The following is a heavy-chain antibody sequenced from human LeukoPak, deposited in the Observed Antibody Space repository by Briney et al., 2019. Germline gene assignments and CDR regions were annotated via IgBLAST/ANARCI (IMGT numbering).Heavy chain of an antibody. Sequence: PGGSLRLSCAASGFTFSGYAMSWVRQAPGKGLEWVSAISGSGGSTYYADSVKGRFTISRDNSKNTLYLQMNSLRAEDTAVYYCARDPLDYDFWSGYYPINPQHYYYGMDVWGQGTTVTVSS. CDR1: GFTFSGYA. V-gene: IGHV3-23*01. CDR3: ARDPLDYDFWSGYYPINPQHYYYGMDV. CDR2: ISGSGGST. J-gene: IGHJ6*02. D-gene: IGHD3-3*01.